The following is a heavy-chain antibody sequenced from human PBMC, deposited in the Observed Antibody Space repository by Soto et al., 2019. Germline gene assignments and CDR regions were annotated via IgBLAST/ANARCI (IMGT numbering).Heavy chain of an antibody. CDR3: ARLEIRDFDAFDI. CDR1: GFTVSSNY. D-gene: IGHD3-3*01. V-gene: IGHV3-66*04. Sequence: GGSLRLSCAASGFTVSSNYMSWVRQAPGKGLEWVSVIYSGGSTYYADSVKGRFTISRDNSKNTLYLQMNSLRAEDTAVYYCARLEIRDFDAFDIWGQGTMVTVSS. J-gene: IGHJ3*02. CDR2: IYSGGST.